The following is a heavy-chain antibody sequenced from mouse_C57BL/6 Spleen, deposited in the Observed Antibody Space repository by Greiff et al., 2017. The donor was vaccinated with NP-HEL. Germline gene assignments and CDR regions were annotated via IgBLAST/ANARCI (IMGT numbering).Heavy chain of an antibody. V-gene: IGHV1-69*01. CDR1: GYTFTSYW. D-gene: IGHD1-1*01. J-gene: IGHJ3*01. CDR3: ARHYGRGFAY. CDR2: IDPSDSYT. Sequence: QVQLQQPGAELVMPGASVKLSCKASGYTFTSYWMHWVKQRPGQGLEWIGEIDPSDSYTNYNQKFKGKSTLTVDKSSGTAYMQLSSLTSEDSAVYYCARHYGRGFAYWGQGTLVTVSA.